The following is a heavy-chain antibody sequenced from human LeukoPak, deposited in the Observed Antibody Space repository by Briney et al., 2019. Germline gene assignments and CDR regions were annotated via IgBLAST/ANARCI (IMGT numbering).Heavy chain of an antibody. Sequence: GGSLRLSCAASGFTFSSYIMNWVRQAPGKGLEWLSYITSSSTVHYADSVKGRFTISRDNAKNSLYLQMNSLRAEDTAVYYCARGKSGMAYFDYWGQGTLVSVSS. V-gene: IGHV3-48*01. D-gene: IGHD5-18*01. J-gene: IGHJ4*02. CDR3: ARGKSGMAYFDY. CDR2: ITSSSTV. CDR1: GFTFSSYI.